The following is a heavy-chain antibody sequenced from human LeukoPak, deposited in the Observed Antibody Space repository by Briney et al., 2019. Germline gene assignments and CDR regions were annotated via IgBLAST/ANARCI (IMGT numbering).Heavy chain of an antibody. D-gene: IGHD2/OR15-2a*01. J-gene: IGHJ5*02. CDR1: GFSFSSFW. V-gene: IGHV3-7*01. CDR3: ARDQYGPLDP. Sequence: GGSLRLSCAASGFSFSSFWMSWVRQAPGKGLEWVANIKQDGSEKYYVDSVKGRFTISRDNAENSLYLQMNRLRVEDTAVYYCARDQYGPLDPWGQGTLVTASS. CDR2: IKQDGSEK.